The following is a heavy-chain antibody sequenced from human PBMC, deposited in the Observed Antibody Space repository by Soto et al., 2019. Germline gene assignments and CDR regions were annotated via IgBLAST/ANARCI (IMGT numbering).Heavy chain of an antibody. J-gene: IGHJ4*02. CDR3: AKIYGSSAYYPDY. CDR2: ISAGGGST. CDR1: GFTFSSYA. D-gene: IGHD3-22*01. Sequence: GGSLRLSCAASGFTFSSYAMSWVRQAPGRGLEWVSAISAGGGSTYYADSVKGRFTISRDNSKNTLYLQMDSLRAEDTAVYYCAKIYGSSAYYPDYWGQGTLVTVSS. V-gene: IGHV3-23*01.